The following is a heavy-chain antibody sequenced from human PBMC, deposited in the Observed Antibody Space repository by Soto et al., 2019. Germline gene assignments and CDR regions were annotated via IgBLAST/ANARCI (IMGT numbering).Heavy chain of an antibody. J-gene: IGHJ6*03. D-gene: IGHD3-10*01. V-gene: IGHV4-34*01. CDR1: GGSFSGYY. CDR3: ASFYGSDPRYYYYYMDV. CDR2: INHSGST. Sequence: PSETLSLTCAVYGGSFSGYYWSWIRQPPGKGLEWIGEINHSGSTNYNPSLKSRVTISVDTSKNQFSLKLSSVTAADTAVYYCASFYGSDPRYYYYYMDVWGKGTTVTVSS.